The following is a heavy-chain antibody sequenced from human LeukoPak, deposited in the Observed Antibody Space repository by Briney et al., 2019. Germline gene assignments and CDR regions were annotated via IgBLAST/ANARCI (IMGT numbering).Heavy chain of an antibody. CDR1: GGSISSYY. CDR2: IYYSGST. CDR3: ARLSREGVAC. V-gene: IGHV4-59*08. D-gene: IGHD3-3*01. Sequence: SETLSLTCTVSGGSISSYYWSWIRQPPGKGLEWIGYIYYSGSTNYNPSLKSRVTISVDTSKNQFSLELSSVTAADTAVYYCARLSREGVACWGQGTLVTVSS. J-gene: IGHJ4*02.